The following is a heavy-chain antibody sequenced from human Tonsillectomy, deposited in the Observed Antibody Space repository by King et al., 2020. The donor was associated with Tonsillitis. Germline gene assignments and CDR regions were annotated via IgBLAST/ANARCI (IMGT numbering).Heavy chain of an antibody. CDR2: INYSGTT. V-gene: IGHV4-34*01. CDR1: GGSFSGYY. Sequence: VQLQQWGAGLLKPSGTLSLTCAVYGGSFSGYYWSWIRQPPGKGLEWIGQINYSGTTNYSPSLKSRVMISVDTSKKQFSLNLTSVTAADTAVYYCARGSLQFLEWLSQSNYFDYWGQGTLVTVSS. J-gene: IGHJ4*02. D-gene: IGHD3-3*01. CDR3: ARGSLQFLEWLSQSNYFDY.